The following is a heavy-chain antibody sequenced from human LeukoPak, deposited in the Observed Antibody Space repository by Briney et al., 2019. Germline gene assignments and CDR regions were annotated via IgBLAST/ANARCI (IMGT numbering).Heavy chain of an antibody. D-gene: IGHD2-2*01. CDR1: GFIVSNHY. CDR2: ISESGGGT. V-gene: IGHV3-23*01. Sequence: QSGGSLRLSCAASGFIVSNHYVSWVRQAPGKGLEWVSAISESGGGTYYADSVKGRFTISRDNSKNTLYLQMNTLRAEDTALYYCARYCSTSSCYAGFDYWGQGTLVTVSS. J-gene: IGHJ4*02. CDR3: ARYCSTSSCYAGFDY.